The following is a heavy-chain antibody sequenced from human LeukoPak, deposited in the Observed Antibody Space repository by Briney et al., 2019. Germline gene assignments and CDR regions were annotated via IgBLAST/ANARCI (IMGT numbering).Heavy chain of an antibody. Sequence: ASVKASCKASGYTFTSYGISWVRQAPGQGLEWMGWISAYNGNTNYAQKLQGKVTMTTDTSTSTAYMELRSLGSDDTAVYYCARDPYDSSGTWSDYWGQGTLVTVSS. D-gene: IGHD3-22*01. CDR2: ISAYNGNT. CDR1: GYTFTSYG. CDR3: ARDPYDSSGTWSDY. J-gene: IGHJ4*02. V-gene: IGHV1-18*01.